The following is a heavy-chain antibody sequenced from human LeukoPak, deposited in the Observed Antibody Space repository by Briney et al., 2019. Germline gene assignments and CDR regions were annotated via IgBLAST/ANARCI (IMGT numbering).Heavy chain of an antibody. CDR2: INAGNGNT. V-gene: IGHV1-3*01. D-gene: IGHD1-26*01. CDR3: ARDSGSGNNDY. Sequence: GASVKVSCKASGYTFTSYAMHWVRQAPGQRLEWVGWINAGNGNTKYSQNFQGRVTFISNTSATTAFMELSSLRSEDAAVYYCARDSGSGNNDYWGQGTLVTVSS. J-gene: IGHJ4*02. CDR1: GYTFTSYA.